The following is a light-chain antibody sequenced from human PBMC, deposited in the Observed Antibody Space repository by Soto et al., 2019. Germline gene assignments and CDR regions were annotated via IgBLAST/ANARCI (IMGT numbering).Light chain of an antibody. CDR1: SSNFAVNT. CDR2: SNN. CDR3: STWDDSLNGPV. Sequence: QPVLTQPPSASGTPGLRVTISCSGSSSNFAVNTVNWYQQVPGTAPKLLIYSNNQRPSGVPDRFSASKSVTSASLAISGLQSEDEADYFCSTWDDSLNGPVFGGGTQLTVL. V-gene: IGLV1-44*01. J-gene: IGLJ3*02.